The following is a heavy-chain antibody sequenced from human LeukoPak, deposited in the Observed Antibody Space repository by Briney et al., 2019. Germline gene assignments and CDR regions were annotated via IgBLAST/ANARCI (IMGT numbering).Heavy chain of an antibody. CDR1: GGSISSGGYY. CDR2: IDYSGST. J-gene: IGHJ5*02. D-gene: IGHD3-3*01. V-gene: IGHV4-31*03. Sequence: SETLSLICTVSGGSISSGGYYWSWIRQHPGKGLEWIGYIDYSGSTYCNPSLKSRVTISVDTSKSQFSLKLSSVTAEDTAVYYCARETESAPNWFDPWGQGTLVTVSS. CDR3: ARETESAPNWFDP.